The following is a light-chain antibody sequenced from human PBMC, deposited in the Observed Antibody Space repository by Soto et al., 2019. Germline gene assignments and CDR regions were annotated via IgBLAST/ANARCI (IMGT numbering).Light chain of an antibody. CDR1: SSDVGSYNL. J-gene: IGLJ1*01. V-gene: IGLV2-23*01. Sequence: QSVLSHPASVSWSPGHSITISCTGTSSDVGSYNLVSWYQQHPGKAPKLMIYEGSKRPSGVSNRFSGSKSGNTASLTISGLQAEDEADYYCCSYAGSSTLDYVFGTGTNVTVL. CDR2: EGS. CDR3: CSYAGSSTLDYV.